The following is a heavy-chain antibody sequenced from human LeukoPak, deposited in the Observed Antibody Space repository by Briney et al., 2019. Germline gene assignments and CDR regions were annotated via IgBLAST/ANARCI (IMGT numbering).Heavy chain of an antibody. CDR3: ARLFDS. Sequence: SETLSLTCTVSGGAITNDNFYWGWVRQPPGKGLEWVVSINYSGTTYYNPSLRSRLGISVDTSRTQFFLTLNSVTAADTAVYYCARLFDSWGRGILVTGSS. J-gene: IGHJ4*02. CDR2: INYSGTT. V-gene: IGHV4-39*01. CDR1: GGAITNDNFY.